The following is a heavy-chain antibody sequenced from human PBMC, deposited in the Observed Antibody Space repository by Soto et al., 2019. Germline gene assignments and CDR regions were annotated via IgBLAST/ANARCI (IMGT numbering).Heavy chain of an antibody. V-gene: IGHV4-39*01. CDR3: ASQFSLGYCSGGSCHPIDAFDI. CDR2: IYYSGST. J-gene: IGHJ3*02. D-gene: IGHD2-15*01. Sequence: PSETLSLTCTVSGGSISSSSYYWGWIRQPPGKGLEWIGSIYYSGSTYYNPSLKSRVTISVDTSKNQFSLKLSSVTAADTAVYYCASQFSLGYCSGGSCHPIDAFDIWGQGTMVT. CDR1: GGSISSSSYY.